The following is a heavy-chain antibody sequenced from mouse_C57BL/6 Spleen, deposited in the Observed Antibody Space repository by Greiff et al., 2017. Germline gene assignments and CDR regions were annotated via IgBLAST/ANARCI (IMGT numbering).Heavy chain of an antibody. V-gene: IGHV3-6*01. D-gene: IGHD2-5*01. CDR2: ISYDGSN. Sequence: EVKLIESGPGLVKPSQSLSLTCSVTGYSITSGYYWNWIRQFPGNKLEWMGYISYDGSNNYNPSLKNRISITRVTSKNQFFLKLNSVTTEDTATYYCARGRTYYSNYYAMDYWGQGTSVTVSS. J-gene: IGHJ4*01. CDR1: GYSITSGYY. CDR3: ARGRTYYSNYYAMDY.